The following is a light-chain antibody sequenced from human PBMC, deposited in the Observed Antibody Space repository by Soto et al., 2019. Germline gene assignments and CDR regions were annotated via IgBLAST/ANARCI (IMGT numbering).Light chain of an antibody. J-gene: IGKJ4*01. CDR1: QSVSSY. CDR3: QQRSNWPPST. CDR2: DAS. V-gene: IGKV3-11*01. Sequence: EIVLTQSPATLSLSPGERATLSCRASQSVSSYLAWYQQKPGQAPRLLIYDASNRVPGIPARFSGSGSGTAFSLPINSLEHEDFAVYYCQQRSNWPPSTFGGGTKVEIK.